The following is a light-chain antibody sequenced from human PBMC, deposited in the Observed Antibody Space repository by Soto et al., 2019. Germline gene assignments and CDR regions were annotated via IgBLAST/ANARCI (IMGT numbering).Light chain of an antibody. Sequence: QSVLTQPASVSGSPGQSITISPPGSRSAVGGYNYVSWYQQLPGKAPKVMIYEVSRRPSGVSNRLSGSKSGNTASLTISGLQTEDEADYYCSSYTSSNTYVFGTGTKVTVL. CDR3: SSYTSSNTYV. CDR1: RSAVGGYNY. J-gene: IGLJ1*01. CDR2: EVS. V-gene: IGLV2-14*01.